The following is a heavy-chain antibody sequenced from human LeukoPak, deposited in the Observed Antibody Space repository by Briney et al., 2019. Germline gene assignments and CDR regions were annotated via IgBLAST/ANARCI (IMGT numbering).Heavy chain of an antibody. D-gene: IGHD3/OR15-3a*01. Sequence: PSETLSLTCTVSGGSISSSSYYWGWIRQPPAKGLEWIGSIYYSGNTYYNASLKSQVSISIDTSKNQFSLKLTSVTAADTAVYYCARQTGSGLFILPGGQGTLVTVSS. CDR3: ARQTGSGLFILP. V-gene: IGHV4-39*01. J-gene: IGHJ4*02. CDR1: GGSISSSSYY. CDR2: IYYSGNT.